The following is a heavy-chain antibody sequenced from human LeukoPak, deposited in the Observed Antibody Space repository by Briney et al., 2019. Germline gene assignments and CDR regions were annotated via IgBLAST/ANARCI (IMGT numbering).Heavy chain of an antibody. CDR3: ARDKTNYYVD. CDR2: ISSSGNTI. V-gene: IGHV3-11*01. D-gene: IGHD1-26*01. Sequence: PGGSLRLSCEVSGFTFSENYMSWVRQAPGEGLEWVSYISSSGNTIYYADSVKGRFTTSRDNARNTLYLQMNSLRAEDTAVYYCARDKTNYYVDWGQGTLVTVSS. CDR1: GFTFSENY. J-gene: IGHJ4*02.